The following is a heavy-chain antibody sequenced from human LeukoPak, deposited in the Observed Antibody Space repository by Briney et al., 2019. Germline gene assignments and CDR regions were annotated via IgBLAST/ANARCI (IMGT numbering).Heavy chain of an antibody. J-gene: IGHJ4*02. CDR2: MSNSGSTI. D-gene: IGHD3-10*01. CDR3: ASVLWFGGIFFDY. Sequence: PGGSLRLSCAASGFSFSDYYMSWIGQAPGKGLEWVAYMSNSGSTIYYADSVKGRFTISRDNTKNSLYLQMNSLRAEDTAVYYCASVLWFGGIFFDYWGQGTLVTVSS. V-gene: IGHV3-11*01. CDR1: GFSFSDYY.